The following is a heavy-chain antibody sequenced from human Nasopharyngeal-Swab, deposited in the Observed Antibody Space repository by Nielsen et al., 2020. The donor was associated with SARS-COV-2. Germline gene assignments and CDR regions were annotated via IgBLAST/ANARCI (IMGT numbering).Heavy chain of an antibody. J-gene: IGHJ6*02. Sequence: GALKISCAASGFTFSSYAMSWVRQAPGKGLEWVSAISGSGGSTYYADSVKGRFTISRDNSKNTLYLQMNSLRAEDTAVYYCARDAYYFGMDVWGQGTTVTVSS. CDR3: ARDAYYFGMDV. V-gene: IGHV3-23*01. CDR2: ISGSGGST. CDR1: GFTFSSYA.